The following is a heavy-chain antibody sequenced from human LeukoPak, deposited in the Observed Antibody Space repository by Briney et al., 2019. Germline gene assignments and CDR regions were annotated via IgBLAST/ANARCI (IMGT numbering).Heavy chain of an antibody. V-gene: IGHV3-15*01. CDR1: GFTFSSYA. Sequence: GGSLRLSCAASGFTFSSYAMSWVRQAPGKGLEWVGRIKSKTDGGTTDYAAPVKGRFTISRDDSKNTLYLQMNSLKTEDTAVYYCTTAYDYGDYVWYFDYWGQGTLVTVSS. J-gene: IGHJ4*02. CDR3: TTAYDYGDYVWYFDY. D-gene: IGHD4-17*01. CDR2: IKSKTDGGTT.